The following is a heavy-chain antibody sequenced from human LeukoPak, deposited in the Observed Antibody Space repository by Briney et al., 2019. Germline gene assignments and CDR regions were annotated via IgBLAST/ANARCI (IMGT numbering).Heavy chain of an antibody. D-gene: IGHD3-10*02. CDR2: ISSSSSYV. J-gene: IGHJ6*04. V-gene: IGHV3-21*01. CDR3: AELGITMIGGV. Sequence: AGGSLRLSCAASGFTFSGYSMNWVRQAPGKGLQWVSSISSSSSYVYYADSVKGRFTISRDNAKNSLYLQMNSLRAEDTAVYYCAELGITMIGGVWGKGTTVTISS. CDR1: GFTFSGYS.